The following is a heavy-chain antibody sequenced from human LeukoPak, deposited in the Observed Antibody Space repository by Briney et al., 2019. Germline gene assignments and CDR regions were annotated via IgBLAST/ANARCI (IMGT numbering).Heavy chain of an antibody. CDR3: ATSYSGSYNDAFDI. J-gene: IGHJ3*02. D-gene: IGHD1-26*01. V-gene: IGHV4-59*01. Sequence: PSETLSLTCTVSGGSISSYYWSWIRQPPGKGLEWIGYIYYSGSTNYNPSLKSRVAISINTSKNQFSLKLNSVTAADTAIYYCATSYSGSYNDAFDIWGQGTMITVSS. CDR1: GGSISSYY. CDR2: IYYSGST.